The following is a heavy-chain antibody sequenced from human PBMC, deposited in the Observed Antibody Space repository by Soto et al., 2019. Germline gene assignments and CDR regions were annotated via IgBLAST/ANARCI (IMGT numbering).Heavy chain of an antibody. CDR2: INPNSGGT. CDR1: GYTFTGYY. Sequence: QVQLVQSGAEVKKPGASVKVSCKASGYTFTGYYMHWVRQAPGQGLEWMGWINPNSGGTNYAQKFQGRLTMNRDTSRRPADVELSRLRSDDTAVYYCARGIAAAAARGMDVWGQGTTVTVSS. V-gene: IGHV1-2*02. CDR3: ARGIAAAAARGMDV. D-gene: IGHD6-13*01. J-gene: IGHJ6*02.